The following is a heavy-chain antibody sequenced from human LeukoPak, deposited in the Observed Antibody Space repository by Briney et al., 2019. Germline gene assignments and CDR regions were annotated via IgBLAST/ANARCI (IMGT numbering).Heavy chain of an antibody. CDR3: ARWAGYSYGVGY. D-gene: IGHD5-18*01. V-gene: IGHV4-39*07. Sequence: SETLSLTCTVSGGSISSSSYYWGWIRQPPGKGLEWIGSISYSGSTNYNPSLKSRVTISIDTSKNQFSLKLSSVTAADTAVYYCARWAGYSYGVGYWGQGTLVTVSS. CDR2: ISYSGST. CDR1: GGSISSSSYY. J-gene: IGHJ4*02.